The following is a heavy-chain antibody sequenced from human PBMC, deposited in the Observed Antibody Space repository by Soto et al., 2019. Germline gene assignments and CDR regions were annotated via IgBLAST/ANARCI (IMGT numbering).Heavy chain of an antibody. Sequence: ASVKVSCKASGYTFTSYGINWVRQAPGQGLEWMGWISAGNGNTKYSQKFQGRVTITRDTSASTAYMELSSLRSEDTAVYYCARGGSFWNAHYYYYYYMDVWGKGTTVTVSS. V-gene: IGHV1-3*01. J-gene: IGHJ6*03. CDR2: ISAGNGNT. D-gene: IGHD1-1*01. CDR3: ARGGSFWNAHYYYYYYMDV. CDR1: GYTFTSYG.